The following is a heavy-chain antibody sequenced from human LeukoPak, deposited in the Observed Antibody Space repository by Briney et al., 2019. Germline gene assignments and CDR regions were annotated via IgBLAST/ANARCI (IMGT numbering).Heavy chain of an antibody. CDR3: AKDPAFEGFFDX. J-gene: IGHJ4*02. D-gene: IGHD3-16*01. CDR2: ISYDGSNK. Sequence: PGRSLRLSCAASGFTFSSYGMHWVRQAPGKGLEWVAVISYDGSNKYYADSVKGRFTISRDNSKNTLYLQMNSLRAEDTAVYYCAKDPAFEGFFDXWGQGTLVTVSS. V-gene: IGHV3-30*18. CDR1: GFTFSSYG.